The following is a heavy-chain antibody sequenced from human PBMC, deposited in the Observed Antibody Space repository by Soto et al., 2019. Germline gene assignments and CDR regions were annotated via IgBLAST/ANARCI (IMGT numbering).Heavy chain of an antibody. CDR1: GFTFSSYW. Sequence: GGSLRLSCAASGFTFSSYWMSWVRQAPGKGLERVANIKQDGSEKYYVDSVKGRFTISRDNAKNSLYLQMNSLRAEDTAVYYCASGTLGDCSSTSCYGIPFDYWGQGNLVTLSS. V-gene: IGHV3-7*01. CDR3: ASGTLGDCSSTSCYGIPFDY. D-gene: IGHD2-2*01. J-gene: IGHJ4*02. CDR2: IKQDGSEK.